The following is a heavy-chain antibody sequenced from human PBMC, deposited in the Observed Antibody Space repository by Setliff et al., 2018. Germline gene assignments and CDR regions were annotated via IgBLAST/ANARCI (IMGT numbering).Heavy chain of an antibody. Sequence: SETLSLTCTVSGGSISSGSHYWSWIRQAPGKGLESLGYIQNSGGINYNPSLKSRVTISVDTSTNQLSLKLTSVTAADTAVYYCARLSWNGLRYFGLDVWGQGTTVTVSS. CDR2: IQNSGGI. J-gene: IGHJ6*02. D-gene: IGHD1-1*01. V-gene: IGHV4-61*01. CDR1: GGSISSGSHY. CDR3: ARLSWNGLRYFGLDV.